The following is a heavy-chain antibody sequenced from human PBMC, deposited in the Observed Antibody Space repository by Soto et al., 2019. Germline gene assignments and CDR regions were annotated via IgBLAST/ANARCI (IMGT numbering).Heavy chain of an antibody. D-gene: IGHD2-2*01. V-gene: IGHV4-61*01. J-gene: IGHJ5*02. Sequence: SETLSLTCTVSGGSVSSGSYYWSWIRQPPGKGLEWIGYIYYSGSTNYNPSLKSRVTISVDTSKNQFSLKLSSVTAADTAVYYCARDRGGYCSSTSCYPLNWFDPWGQGTLVTV. CDR2: IYYSGST. CDR3: ARDRGGYCSSTSCYPLNWFDP. CDR1: GGSVSSGSYY.